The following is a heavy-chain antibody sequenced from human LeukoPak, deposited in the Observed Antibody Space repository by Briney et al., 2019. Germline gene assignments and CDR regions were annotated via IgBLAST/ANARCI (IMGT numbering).Heavy chain of an antibody. CDR3: AKDHYYGDYADY. CDR2: IRYDGSNK. V-gene: IGHV3-30*02. Sequence: GGSLRLPCAASGFTSSTYGMHWVRQAPGKGLEWVAFIRYDGSNKYYADSVKGRFTISRDNSKNTLYLQMNSLRAEDTAVHYCAKDHYYGDYADYWGQGTLVTVSS. CDR1: GFTSSTYG. J-gene: IGHJ4*02. D-gene: IGHD4-17*01.